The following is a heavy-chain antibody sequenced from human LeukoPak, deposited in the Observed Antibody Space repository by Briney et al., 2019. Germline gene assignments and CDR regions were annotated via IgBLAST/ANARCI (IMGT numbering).Heavy chain of an antibody. D-gene: IGHD3-22*01. J-gene: IGHJ3*02. CDR1: GGSISSGGYY. V-gene: IGHV4-31*03. Sequence: SETLSLTCTVSGGSISSGGYYWSWIRQLPGKGLECIGFIYYSGSTFYNPSLKSRVTISIDTSKNQFTLKLSSVTAADTAVYYCASLYYFDSSGYYYGKADIWGQGTMVTVSS. CDR3: ASLYYFDSSGYYYGKADI. CDR2: IYYSGST.